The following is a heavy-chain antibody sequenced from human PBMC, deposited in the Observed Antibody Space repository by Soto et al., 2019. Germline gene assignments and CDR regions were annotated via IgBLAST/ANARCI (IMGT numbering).Heavy chain of an antibody. CDR1: GGSISSYY. V-gene: IGHV4-59*01. J-gene: IGHJ4*02. CDR3: ARGGYCSSTSCFQIDY. Sequence: SETLSLTCTVSGGSISSYYWSWIRQPPGKGLEWIGYIYYSGSTNYNPSLKSRVTISVDTSKNQFSLKLSSVTAADTAVYYCARGGYCSSTSCFQIDYWGQGTLVTVSS. D-gene: IGHD2-2*01. CDR2: IYYSGST.